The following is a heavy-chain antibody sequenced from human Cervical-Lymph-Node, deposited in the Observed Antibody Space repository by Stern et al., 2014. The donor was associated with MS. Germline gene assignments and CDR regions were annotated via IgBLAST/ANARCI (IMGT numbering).Heavy chain of an antibody. CDR3: ARAIFGVNTAAMAPDAFDS. J-gene: IGHJ3*01. CDR1: GFIVSKNY. V-gene: IGHV3-53*01. Sequence: EVQLVESGGGLIQPGGSLRLSCAAPGFIVSKNYMSWVRQGPGKGLGWVSIIYTDGSTYYAGSVKGRCTISRDSSKNKLFLQMNSLRAEDTAMYYCARAIFGVNTAAMAPDAFDSWGQGTMVTVSS. D-gene: IGHD3-3*01. CDR2: IYTDGST.